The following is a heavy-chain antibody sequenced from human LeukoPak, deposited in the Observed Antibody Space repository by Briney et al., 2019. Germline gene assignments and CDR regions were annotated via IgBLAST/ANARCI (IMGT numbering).Heavy chain of an antibody. CDR1: GFTFSDYY. V-gene: IGHV3-11*04. J-gene: IGHJ6*03. Sequence: GRSLRLSCAASGFTFSDYYMSWIRQAPGKGLEWVSYISSSGSTIYYADSVKGRFTISRDNAKNSLYLQMNSLRAEDTAVYYCARSALYYYYMDVWGKGTTVTVSS. CDR3: ARSALYYYYMDV. CDR2: ISSSGSTI.